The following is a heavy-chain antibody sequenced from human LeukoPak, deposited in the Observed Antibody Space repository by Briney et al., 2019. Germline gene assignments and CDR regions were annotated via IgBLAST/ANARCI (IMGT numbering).Heavy chain of an antibody. J-gene: IGHJ4*02. CDR3: ARDTTGPLDY. CDR1: GFTFSSYW. D-gene: IGHD1-1*01. V-gene: IGHV3-74*01. Sequence: PGGSLRLSCDASGFTFSSYWMHWVRQAPGKGLVWISRINVDGGTTDYADSVRGRFTISGDNAKNTLYLQMNNLRAEDTAVYYCARDTTGPLDYWGQGTLVTASS. CDR2: INVDGGTT.